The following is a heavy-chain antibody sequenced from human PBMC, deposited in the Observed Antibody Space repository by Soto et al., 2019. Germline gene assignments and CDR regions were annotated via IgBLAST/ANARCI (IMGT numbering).Heavy chain of an antibody. V-gene: IGHV4-59*01. D-gene: IGHD2-2*01. J-gene: IGHJ6*02. CDR2: IYYSGST. CDR3: ARHIDDIVVVPAATHYYYYGMDV. CDR1: GGYISSYD. Sequence: ETQSHTCPVSGGYISSYDWGGLRQPPGKGLKGIGYIYYSGSTNYNPSLKSRVTISVDTSKNQFSLKLSSVTAADTAVYYCARHIDDIVVVPAATHYYYYGMDVWGQGTTVTVSS.